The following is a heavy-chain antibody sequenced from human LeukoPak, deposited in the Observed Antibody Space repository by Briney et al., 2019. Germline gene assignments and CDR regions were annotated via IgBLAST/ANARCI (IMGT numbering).Heavy chain of an antibody. J-gene: IGHJ3*02. CDR2: ISYDGSNK. CDR3: ARDPGVVIVGALDDAFDI. V-gene: IGHV3-30*04. CDR1: GFTFSSHA. D-gene: IGHD1-26*01. Sequence: GGSLRLSCAASGFTFSSHAMSWVRQAPGKGLEWVAVISYDGSNKYYADSVKGRFTISRDNSKNTLYLQMNSLRAEDTAVYYCARDPGVVIVGALDDAFDIWGQGTMVTVSS.